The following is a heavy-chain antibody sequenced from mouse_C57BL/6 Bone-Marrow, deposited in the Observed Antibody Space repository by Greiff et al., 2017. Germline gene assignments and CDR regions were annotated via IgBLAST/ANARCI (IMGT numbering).Heavy chain of an antibody. CDR3: ARDHYYYAMDY. Sequence: EVQLVESGGGSVQSGRSLRLSCATSGFTFSDFYMEWVRQAPGKGLEWIAASRNKANDYTTEYSASVKGRFIVSRDTSQSILYLQMNALRAEDTAIYYCARDHYYYAMDYWGQGTSVTVSS. V-gene: IGHV7-1*01. CDR2: SRNKANDYTT. J-gene: IGHJ4*01. CDR1: GFTFSDFY.